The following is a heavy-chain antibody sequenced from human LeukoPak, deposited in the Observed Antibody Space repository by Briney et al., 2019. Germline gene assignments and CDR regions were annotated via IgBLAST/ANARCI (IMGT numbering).Heavy chain of an antibody. CDR3: ASGSAVIPGFDY. Sequence: SETLSLTCTVSGGSFSTYYRSWLRQPPGKGLEWIGYIYYTGTTNYNPSLKSRVTISVDTSKNQFSLKLSSVTAADTAVYYCASGSAVIPGFDYWGRGTLVTVSS. CDR1: GGSFSTYY. V-gene: IGHV4-59*12. D-gene: IGHD2-21*01. J-gene: IGHJ4*02. CDR2: IYYTGTT.